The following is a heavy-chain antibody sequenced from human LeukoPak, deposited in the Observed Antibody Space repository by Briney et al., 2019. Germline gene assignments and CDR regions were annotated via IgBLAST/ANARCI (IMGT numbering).Heavy chain of an antibody. CDR2: MNPNSGNT. J-gene: IGHJ4*02. V-gene: IGHV1-8*01. Sequence: GASVKVSCKASGYTFTSYDINWVRQATGQGLEWMGWMNPNSGNTGYAQKFQGRVTMTRNTSISTAYMELSSLRSEDTAVYYCARVTMVRGVPGYYFDYWGQGTLVTVSS. CDR1: GYTFTSYD. D-gene: IGHD3-10*01. CDR3: ARVTMVRGVPGYYFDY.